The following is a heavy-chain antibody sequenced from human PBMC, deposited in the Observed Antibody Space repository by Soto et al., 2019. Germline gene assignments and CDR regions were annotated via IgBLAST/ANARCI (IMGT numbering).Heavy chain of an antibody. CDR1: GFSFSSYP. J-gene: IGHJ4*02. CDR3: ARGQYTYGYLDY. Sequence: QVQLVESGGGVVQPGRSLRLSCAASGFSFSSYPMHWVRQAPGKGLEWVAVISFDGSNKYHADSVKGRFTISRDNSKNTLYQQMNSLRADDTAVYYCARGQYTYGYLDYWGQGTLVTASS. D-gene: IGHD5-18*01. V-gene: IGHV3-30-3*01. CDR2: ISFDGSNK.